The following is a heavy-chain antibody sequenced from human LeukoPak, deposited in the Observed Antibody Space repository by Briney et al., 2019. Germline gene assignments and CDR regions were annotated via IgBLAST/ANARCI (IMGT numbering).Heavy chain of an antibody. CDR3: ARDRNLVVVPAVANFDY. CDR2: IYPSGST. V-gene: IGHV4-4*07. J-gene: IGHJ4*02. CDR1: GASISSYY. Sequence: SETLSLTCTVSGASISSYYWSWVRQPAGKGLEWIGRIYPSGSTNYNPSLKSRVTMSVDTSKNQFSLKLSSVTVADTAVYYCARDRNLVVVPAVANFDYWGQGTLVTASS. D-gene: IGHD2-2*01.